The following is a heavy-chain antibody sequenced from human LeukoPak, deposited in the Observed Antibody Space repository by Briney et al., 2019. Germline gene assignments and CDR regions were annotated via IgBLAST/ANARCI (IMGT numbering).Heavy chain of an antibody. V-gene: IGHV3-23*01. J-gene: IGHJ4*02. CDR2: ISGSGSNT. Sequence: GGSLGLSCAASGFPFSSYGMNWVRQAPGKGLEWVSAISGSGSNTYYADSVKGRFTISRDTSKNTLYLQMNTLRAEDTALYYCAKAAVPGTKYYLDSWGQGTLVTVSS. D-gene: IGHD2/OR15-2a*01. CDR1: GFPFSSYG. CDR3: AKAAVPGTKYYLDS.